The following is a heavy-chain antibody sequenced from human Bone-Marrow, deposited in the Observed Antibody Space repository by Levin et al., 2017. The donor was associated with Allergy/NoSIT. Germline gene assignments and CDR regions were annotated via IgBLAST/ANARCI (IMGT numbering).Heavy chain of an antibody. CDR3: AGVAAAVYPCCGGDCYTLGCFDY. D-gene: IGHD2-21*02. CDR1: GGSISSGGYY. Sequence: SETLSLTCTVSGGSISSGGYYWSWIRQHPGKGLEWIGYIYYSGSTYYNPSLKSRVTISVDTSKNQFSLKLSSVTAADTAVYYCAGVAAAVYPCCGGDCYTLGCFDYWGQGTLVTVSS. CDR2: IYYSGST. V-gene: IGHV4-31*03. J-gene: IGHJ4*02.